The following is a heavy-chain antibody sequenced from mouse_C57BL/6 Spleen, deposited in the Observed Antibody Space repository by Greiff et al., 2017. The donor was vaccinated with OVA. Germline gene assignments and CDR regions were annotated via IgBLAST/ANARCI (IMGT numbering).Heavy chain of an antibody. CDR1: GYTFTSFW. D-gene: IGHD1-1*02. CDR2: IYPGSGST. V-gene: IGHV1-55*01. CDR3: ARSGVAYAMDY. J-gene: IGHJ4*01. Sequence: QVQLQQPGAELVKPGASVKMSCKASGYTFTSFWITWVKQRPGQGLEWIGDIYPGSGSTNYNEKFKSKATLTVDTSSSTAYMQLSSLTSEDSAVYYCARSGVAYAMDYWGQGTSVTVSS.